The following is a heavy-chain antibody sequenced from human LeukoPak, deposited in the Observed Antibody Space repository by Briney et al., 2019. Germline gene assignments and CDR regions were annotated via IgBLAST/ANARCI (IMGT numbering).Heavy chain of an antibody. D-gene: IGHD3-22*01. CDR3: ARVYYDSSGPMDV. V-gene: IGHV1-18*01. Sequence: ASVKVSCKASGYTFTSYGIGWVRQAPGQGLEWLGWISAYNGNTNYTQKVQGRVTMTTDTSTSTAYMELRSLRSDDTAVYYCARVYYDSSGPMDVWGQGTTVTVSS. CDR1: GYTFTSYG. J-gene: IGHJ6*02. CDR2: ISAYNGNT.